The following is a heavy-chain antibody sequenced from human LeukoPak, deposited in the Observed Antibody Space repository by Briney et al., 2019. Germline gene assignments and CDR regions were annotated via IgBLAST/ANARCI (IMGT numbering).Heavy chain of an antibody. CDR3: VRGDSYFES. D-gene: IGHD2-21*01. J-gene: IGHJ4*02. V-gene: IGHV3-7*04. CDR1: GFNFSDSR. CDR2: VNRDGTEK. Sequence: GGSLRLSCVTSGFNFSDSRMTWVRQAPGKGLQWVANVNRDGTEKHFMDSVEGRFTISRDNAKKSLYLQMSSLRPQDTAVYFCVRGDSYFESWGQGTLVTVSS.